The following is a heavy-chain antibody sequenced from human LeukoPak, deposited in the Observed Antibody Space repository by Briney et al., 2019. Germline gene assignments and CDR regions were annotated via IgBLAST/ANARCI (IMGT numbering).Heavy chain of an antibody. Sequence: SQTLSLTCTVSGGSISSGGYYWSWIRQHPGKGLEWIGYIYYSGSTYYNPSLKSRVTISVDTSKNQFSLKLSSVTAADTAVYYCARELWSGTNWFDPWGQGTLVTVSS. CDR3: ARELWSGTNWFDP. V-gene: IGHV4-31*03. CDR2: IYYSGST. J-gene: IGHJ5*02. D-gene: IGHD3-3*01. CDR1: GGSISSGGYY.